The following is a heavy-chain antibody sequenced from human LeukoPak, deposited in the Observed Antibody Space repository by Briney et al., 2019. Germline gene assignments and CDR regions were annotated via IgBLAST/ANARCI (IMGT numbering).Heavy chain of an antibody. Sequence: PGGSLRLSCKASGFTFSRYGMNWVRQAPGRGLEWLSYTSGSSGSTIYYAQSVMGRFTISRDDAKNTLYLQMNSLRADDTAVYFCARDKIQWLRYSYFDYWGQGVLVTVSS. CDR1: GFTFSRYG. D-gene: IGHD5-12*01. V-gene: IGHV3-48*01. CDR2: TSGSSGSTI. CDR3: ARDKIQWLRYSYFDY. J-gene: IGHJ4*02.